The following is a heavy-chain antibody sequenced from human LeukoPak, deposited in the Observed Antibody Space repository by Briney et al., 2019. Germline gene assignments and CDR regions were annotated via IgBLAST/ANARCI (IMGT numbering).Heavy chain of an antibody. V-gene: IGHV3-7*01. CDR2: IKQDGSEK. Sequence: GGSLRLSCAASGFTFSDYNMNWVRQAPGKGLQWVANIKQDGSEKYYVDSVKGRFTISRDNAKNSLYLQMNSLRAEDTAVYYCARGDGYVRYWGQGTLVTVSS. D-gene: IGHD5-24*01. CDR3: ARGDGYVRY. J-gene: IGHJ4*02. CDR1: GFTFSDYN.